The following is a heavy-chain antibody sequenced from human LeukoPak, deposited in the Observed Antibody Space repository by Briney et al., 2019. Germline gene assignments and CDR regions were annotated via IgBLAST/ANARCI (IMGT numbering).Heavy chain of an antibody. CDR3: AREPTYSSSWYTSCDY. Sequence: GGSLGLSWQASGSNFNNYNMNWVRQAPGKGLGGVSYITLSSSSIYYADSVKGRFTISRDNAKNSLYLQMNSLRAEDTAVYYCAREPTYSSSWYTSCDYWGQGTLVTVSS. CDR2: ITLSSSSI. CDR1: GSNFNNYN. J-gene: IGHJ4*02. V-gene: IGHV3-48*01. D-gene: IGHD6-13*01.